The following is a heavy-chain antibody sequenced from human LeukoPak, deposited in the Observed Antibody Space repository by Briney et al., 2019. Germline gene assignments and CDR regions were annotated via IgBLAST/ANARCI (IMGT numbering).Heavy chain of an antibody. J-gene: IGHJ4*02. Sequence: GGSLRLSCAASGFTFSDYYMSWIRQAPGKGLEWVSYITGSGSTIYYADSVKGRFTISRDNAKNSLYLQMNSLRAEDTAVYYCARTRTYYYGSGSPYFDYWGQGTLVTVSS. CDR3: ARTRTYYYGSGSPYFDY. V-gene: IGHV3-11*04. CDR1: GFTFSDYY. CDR2: ITGSGSTI. D-gene: IGHD3-10*01.